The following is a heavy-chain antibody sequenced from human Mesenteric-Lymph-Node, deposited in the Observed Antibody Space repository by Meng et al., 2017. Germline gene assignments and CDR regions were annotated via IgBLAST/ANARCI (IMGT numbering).Heavy chain of an antibody. V-gene: IGHV3-7*01. CDR3: ARVRDSNWFDS. CDR2: IKQDGSEI. J-gene: IGHJ5*01. D-gene: IGHD3-10*01. CDR1: GFTFSDYW. Sequence: GESLKISCAASGFTFSDYWMSWVRQAPGKGLEWVANIKQDGSEIYYVDSVKGRFTISRDNAKNSLYLQMRGLRGEDTAVYYCARVRDSNWFDSWGQGSLVTVSS.